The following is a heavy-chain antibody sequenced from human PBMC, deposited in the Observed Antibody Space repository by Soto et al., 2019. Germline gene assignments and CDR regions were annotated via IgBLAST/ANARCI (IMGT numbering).Heavy chain of an antibody. CDR1: GFSFWGHV. V-gene: IGHV3-23*01. CDR2: ISATGGST. CDR3: AREYCSSTSCLNWFDP. J-gene: IGHJ5*02. Sequence: PGGSLRLSCAASGFSFWGHVMSWVRQAPGKGLEWVSSISATGGSTYYADSVKGRFTISRDNSKNTLFLQMNSLRAEDTAVYYCAREYCSSTSCLNWFDPWGQGTLVTVSS. D-gene: IGHD2-2*01.